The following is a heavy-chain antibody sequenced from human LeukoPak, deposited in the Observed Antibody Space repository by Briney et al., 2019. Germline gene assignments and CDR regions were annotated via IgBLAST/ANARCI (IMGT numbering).Heavy chain of an antibody. CDR2: IYHSGST. D-gene: IGHD6-25*01. V-gene: IGHV4-38-2*02. CDR1: GGSISSYY. Sequence: SETLSLTCTVSGGSISSYYWSWIRQPPGKGLEWIGSIYHSGSTYYNPSLKSRVTISVDTSKNQFSLKLSSVTAADTAVYYCARGKWQTRWPAEGPYFDYWGQGTLVTVSS. CDR3: ARGKWQTRWPAEGPYFDY. J-gene: IGHJ4*02.